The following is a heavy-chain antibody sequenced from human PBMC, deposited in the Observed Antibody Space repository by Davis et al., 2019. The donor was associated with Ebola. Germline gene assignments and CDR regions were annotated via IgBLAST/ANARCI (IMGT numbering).Heavy chain of an antibody. CDR1: GFTFSSYN. V-gene: IGHV3-48*02. CDR3: ASHYSSGWYYWFDP. CDR2: ISSSSSSI. Sequence: GESLKISCAASGFTFSSYNMNWVRQAPGKGLEWVSNISSSSSSIYYADSVKGRFTISRDNAKNSLYLQMNSLRDEDTALYYCASHYSSGWYYWFDPWGQGTLVTVSS. D-gene: IGHD6-19*01. J-gene: IGHJ5*02.